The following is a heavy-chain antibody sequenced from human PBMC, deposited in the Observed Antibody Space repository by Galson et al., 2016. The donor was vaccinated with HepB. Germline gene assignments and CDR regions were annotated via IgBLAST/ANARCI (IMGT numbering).Heavy chain of an antibody. D-gene: IGHD2-8*01. V-gene: IGHV4-30-2*01. CDR3: ARGPRLLRAFGDLVSFFDY. Sequence: TLSLTCTVSGDSISSDDYAWAWIRLPPGKGLEWIGHIYYTGNTYYSPSPRSRVTMSVDRSKNQFSLHLTSVVAADTAVYYCARGPRLLRAFGDLVSFFDYWGQGTLITVSS. CDR1: GDSISSDDYA. J-gene: IGHJ4*02. CDR2: IYYTGNT.